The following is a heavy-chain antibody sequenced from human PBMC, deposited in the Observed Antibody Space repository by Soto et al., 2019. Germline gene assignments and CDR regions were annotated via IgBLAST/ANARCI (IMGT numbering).Heavy chain of an antibody. CDR1: GGTFSSYA. Sequence: GASVKVSCKASGGTFSSYAISWVRQAPGQGLEWMGGIIPILGTANYAQKFQGRVTITADESTSTAYMELSSLRSEDTAVYYCARDDSRGWYWDKPYYYYGMDVWGQGTTVTVSS. J-gene: IGHJ6*02. D-gene: IGHD6-19*01. V-gene: IGHV1-69*13. CDR3: ARDDSRGWYWDKPYYYYGMDV. CDR2: IIPILGTA.